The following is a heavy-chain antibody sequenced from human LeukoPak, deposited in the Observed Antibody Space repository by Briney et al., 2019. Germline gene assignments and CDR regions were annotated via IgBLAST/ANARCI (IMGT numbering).Heavy chain of an antibody. CDR1: GFTFSIYT. J-gene: IGHJ4*02. Sequence: GGSLRLSCAASGFTFSIYTINWVRQAPGKGLEWVSSISSGSSDIYYADSVKGRFTISRDDAKNSLYLHMNSLTADDTAVYYCARDYYGDYSFDYWGQGTLVTVSS. V-gene: IGHV3-21*01. D-gene: IGHD4-17*01. CDR2: ISSGSSDI. CDR3: ARDYYGDYSFDY.